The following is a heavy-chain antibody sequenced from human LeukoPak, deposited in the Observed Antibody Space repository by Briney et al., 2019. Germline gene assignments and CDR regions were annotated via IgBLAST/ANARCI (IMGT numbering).Heavy chain of an antibody. D-gene: IGHD2-15*01. J-gene: IGHJ3*02. Sequence: KPSETLSLTCAVSGYSISSGYYWGWGRQPPGKGLEWIGSISYSGSTYYDPSLKSRVTISVDTSKNHFSLKLSSVTAADTAVFYCARLPNKYCSGGSCYSQDIWGQGTMVTVSS. CDR2: ISYSGST. CDR1: GYSISSGYY. CDR3: ARLPNKYCSGGSCYSQDI. V-gene: IGHV4-38-2*01.